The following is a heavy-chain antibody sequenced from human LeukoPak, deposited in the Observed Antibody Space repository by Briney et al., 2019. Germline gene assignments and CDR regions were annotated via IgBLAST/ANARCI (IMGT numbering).Heavy chain of an antibody. V-gene: IGHV4-34*01. CDR2: INHSGST. Sequence: NASETLSLTCAVYGGSFSGYYWSWIRQPPGKGLEWIGEINHSGSTNYNPSLKSRVTISVDTSKNQFSLKLSSVTAADTAVYYCARGLIAAGDYFDYWGQGTLVTVSS. D-gene: IGHD6-6*01. J-gene: IGHJ4*02. CDR1: GGSFSGYY. CDR3: ARGLIAAGDYFDY.